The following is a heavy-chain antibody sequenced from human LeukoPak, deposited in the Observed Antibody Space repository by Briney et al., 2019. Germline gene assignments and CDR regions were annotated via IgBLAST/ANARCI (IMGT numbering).Heavy chain of an antibody. Sequence: RGSLRLSSAASGVTVSSSYMSCGRQAPRGGLWRGSVIYSDTRTYYADSVKGRFTISSDNSKNTLYLQMNSLRAEDTAVYYCARTYTSGVSWFDPWGQETLVTVSS. J-gene: IGHJ5*02. D-gene: IGHD6-19*01. V-gene: IGHV3-53*01. CDR1: GVTVSSSY. CDR3: ARTYTSGVSWFDP. CDR2: IYSDTRT.